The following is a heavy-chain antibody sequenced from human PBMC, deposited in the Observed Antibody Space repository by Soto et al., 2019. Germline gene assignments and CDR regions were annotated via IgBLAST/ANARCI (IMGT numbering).Heavy chain of an antibody. CDR2: INHSGST. V-gene: IGHV4-34*01. J-gene: IGHJ4*02. CDR1: GGSFSGYY. D-gene: IGHD3-16*01. Sequence: SETLSLTCAVYGGSFSGYYWSWIRQPPGKGLEWIGEINHSGSTNYNPSLKSRVTISVDTSKNQFSLKLSSVTAADTAVYYCARSIMITFGVYDYWGQGTLVTVSS. CDR3: ARSIMITFGVYDY.